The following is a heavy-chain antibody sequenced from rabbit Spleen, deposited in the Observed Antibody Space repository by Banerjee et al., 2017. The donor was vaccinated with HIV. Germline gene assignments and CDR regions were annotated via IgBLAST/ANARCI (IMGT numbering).Heavy chain of an antibody. CDR3: ARDTGSSFSSYGMDL. Sequence: QSLEESGGDLVKPGASLTLTCKASGFDLSSGYYMCWVRQAPGQGLEWIGCIATGNGRTYYANWAKGRFTISKTSSTTVTLQMTSLTAADTATYFCARDTGSSFSSYGMDLWGQGTLVTVS. V-gene: IGHV1S40*01. J-gene: IGHJ6*01. CDR2: IATGNGRT. CDR1: GFDLSSGYY. D-gene: IGHD8-1*01.